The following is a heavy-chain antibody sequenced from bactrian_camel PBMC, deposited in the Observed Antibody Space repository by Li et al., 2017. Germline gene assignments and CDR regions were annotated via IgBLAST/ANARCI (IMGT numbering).Heavy chain of an antibody. J-gene: IGHJ6*01. D-gene: IGHD1*01. CDR2: IASDGST. CDR3: ASRVGLESCGLFAEFSY. Sequence: HVQLVESGGGSVQTGGSLRLSCAASGYTWNTKCVGWFRQAPGKEREGVAVIASDGSTAYADSVKARFTISKDNTRNTLYVQMNGLKPEDTAVYYCASRVGLESCGLFAEFSYWGQGTQV. CDR1: GYTWNTKC. V-gene: IGHV3S53*01.